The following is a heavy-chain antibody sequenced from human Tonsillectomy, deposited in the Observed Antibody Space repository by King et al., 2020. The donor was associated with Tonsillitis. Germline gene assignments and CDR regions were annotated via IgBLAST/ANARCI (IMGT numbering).Heavy chain of an antibody. D-gene: IGHD3-22*01. V-gene: IGHV4-30-4*01. CDR3: ATYYDSSGYYYVHWFDP. CDR2: IYYSGST. J-gene: IGHJ5*02. CDR1: GGSISSGDYY. Sequence: QLQESGPGLVKPSQTLSLTCTVSGGSISSGDYYWSWIRQPPGKGLEWIGYIYYSGSTYYNPSLKSRVTISVDTSKNQFSLKLSSVTAAATAVYYCATYYDSSGYYYVHWFDPWGQGTLVTVSS.